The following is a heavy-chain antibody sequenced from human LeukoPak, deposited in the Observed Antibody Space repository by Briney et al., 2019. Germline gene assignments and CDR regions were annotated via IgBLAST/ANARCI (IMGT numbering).Heavy chain of an antibody. Sequence: SETLSLTCTVSGGSISSYYWSWIRQPAGKGLEWIGRIYTSGSTNYNPSLKSRVTMSADTSKNQFSLKLTSVTAADTAVYYCARNFWSGAAWFDPWGQGTLVTVSS. CDR3: ARNFWSGAAWFDP. CDR1: GGSISSYY. J-gene: IGHJ5*02. CDR2: IYTSGST. D-gene: IGHD3-3*01. V-gene: IGHV4-4*07.